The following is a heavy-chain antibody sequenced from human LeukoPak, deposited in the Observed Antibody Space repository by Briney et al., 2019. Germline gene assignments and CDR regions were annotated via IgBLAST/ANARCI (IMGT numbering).Heavy chain of an antibody. CDR2: IRSKANDHAT. CDR3: TRRLPTTVNDY. J-gene: IGHJ4*02. CDR1: GFTLSGSA. Sequence: GGSLRLSCAASGFTLSGSAIHWVRQMPERGGGWGGLIRSKANDHATQYAASVRGRFTISRDDSTNTAYLQMKSLKTEDTDVYYCTRRLPTTVNDYWGQGTLVTVSS. D-gene: IGHD4-17*01. V-gene: IGHV3-73*01.